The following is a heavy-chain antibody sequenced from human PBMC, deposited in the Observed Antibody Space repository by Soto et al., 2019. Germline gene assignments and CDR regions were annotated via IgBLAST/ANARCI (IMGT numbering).Heavy chain of an antibody. D-gene: IGHD6-13*01. CDR3: AKDRSSTWSFDY. Sequence: QVQLVDSGGGVVQPGRSLSLACVASGFTFSSNGMHWVRQAPGKGLEWVAVISRDGSYKKYGDSVKGRFTISRDDSKNTLYLPMDSLSAEDTAVYYCAKDRSSTWSFDYWGQGTLVTVSS. V-gene: IGHV3-30*18. CDR2: ISRDGSYK. J-gene: IGHJ4*02. CDR1: GFTFSSNG.